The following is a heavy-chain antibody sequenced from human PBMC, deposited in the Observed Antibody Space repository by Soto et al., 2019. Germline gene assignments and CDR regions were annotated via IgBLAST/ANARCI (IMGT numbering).Heavy chain of an antibody. D-gene: IGHD3-22*01. Sequence: GSLRLSCAASGFTISTYHLNWVRQAPGKGLEWVSYISTDLRALYYADSVRGRFTISRDNAKNSLYLQMTSLRDEDTAVYYCASGYYDRIGYYFDYWGQGISVTV. CDR1: GFTISTYH. CDR3: ASGYYDRIGYYFDY. V-gene: IGHV3-48*02. CDR2: ISTDLRAL. J-gene: IGHJ4*02.